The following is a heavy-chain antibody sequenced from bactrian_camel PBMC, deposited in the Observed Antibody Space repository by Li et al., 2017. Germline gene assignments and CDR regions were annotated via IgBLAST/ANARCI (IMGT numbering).Heavy chain of an antibody. CDR1: GFTFSSYA. J-gene: IGHJ4*01. CDR2: FIGSGGST. D-gene: IGHD8*01. Sequence: DVQLVESGGGLVQPGGSLRLSCAASGFTFSSYAMNWVRQAPGKGLEWVAFIGSGGSTNYANSVKGRFTISQDNAKTTLYLQMNSLKPEDTAVYYCAAVIQCRADWNETGTYNYWGQGTQVTVS. V-gene: IGHV3S42*01. CDR3: AAVIQCRADWNETGTYNY.